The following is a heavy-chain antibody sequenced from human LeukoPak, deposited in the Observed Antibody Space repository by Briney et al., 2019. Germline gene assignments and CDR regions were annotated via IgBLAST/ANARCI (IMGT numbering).Heavy chain of an antibody. J-gene: IGHJ4*02. Sequence: PGRSLRLSCAASGFTFSSYGMHWVRQAPGKGLEWVAVISSDGSNNYYADSVKGRFTISRDNSNNTLYLQLNSLRADDTAVYYCARDRYSSGWYGDFDCWGQGTLVTVSS. CDR2: ISSDGSNN. D-gene: IGHD6-19*01. CDR1: GFTFSSYG. CDR3: ARDRYSSGWYGDFDC. V-gene: IGHV3-30*03.